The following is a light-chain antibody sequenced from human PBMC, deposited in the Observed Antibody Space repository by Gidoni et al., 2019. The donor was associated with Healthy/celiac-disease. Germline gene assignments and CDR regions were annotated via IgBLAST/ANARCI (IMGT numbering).Light chain of an antibody. J-gene: IGKJ2*01. Sequence: DIRMTQSPSSLSASVRDRVTIPCQASQDISNYLNWDQQKPGQAPKLLIYDASHLVTGVPSKFNGRGSRTDFPFTIHNLRRGESGTYFCQPYYTLPRNTFGQGTKLEIK. CDR2: DAS. CDR1: QDISNY. CDR3: QPYYTLPRNT. V-gene: IGKV1-33*01.